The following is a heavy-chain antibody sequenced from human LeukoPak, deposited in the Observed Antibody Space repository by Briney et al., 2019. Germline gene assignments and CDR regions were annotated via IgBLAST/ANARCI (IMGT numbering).Heavy chain of an antibody. Sequence: GASVKVSCKASGGTFSSYAISWVRQAPGQGLEWMGGIIPIFGTANYAQKFQGRVTITADESTSTAYMELSSLRSEDTAVYYCARVEGGTVNFDYWGQGTLVTVFS. CDR2: IIPIFGTA. D-gene: IGHD4-17*01. CDR3: ARVEGGTVNFDY. J-gene: IGHJ4*02. CDR1: GGTFSSYA. V-gene: IGHV1-69*13.